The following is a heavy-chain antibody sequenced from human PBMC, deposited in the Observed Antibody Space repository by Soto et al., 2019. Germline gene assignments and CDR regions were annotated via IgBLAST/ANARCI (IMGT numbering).Heavy chain of an antibody. CDR1: GGSISSYY. J-gene: IGHJ2*01. CDR2: IYSSGST. CDR3: ARPNYTARTWYFDL. D-gene: IGHD2-21*02. Sequence: QVQLQESGPGLVKPSETLSLTCTVSGGSISSYYWSWIRQPPGKGLEWIGYIYSSGSTNYNPSLKSRVTISVDTSKNQFSLKLRSVTAADTAVYYCARPNYTARTWYFDLWGRGTLVTVSP. V-gene: IGHV4-59*08.